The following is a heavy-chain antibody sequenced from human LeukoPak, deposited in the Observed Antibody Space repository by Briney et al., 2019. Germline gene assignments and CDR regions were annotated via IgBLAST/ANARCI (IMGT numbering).Heavy chain of an antibody. CDR3: ASVEMATIASDDYYYYYMDV. CDR2: ISGSGGST. Sequence: PGGSLRLSCAASGFTFSSYAMSWVRQAPGKGLEWVSAISGSGGSTYYADSVKGRFTISRDNSKNTLYLQMNSLRAEDTAVYYCASVEMATIASDDYYYYYMDVWGKGTTVTVSS. J-gene: IGHJ6*03. CDR1: GFTFSSYA. V-gene: IGHV3-23*01. D-gene: IGHD5-24*01.